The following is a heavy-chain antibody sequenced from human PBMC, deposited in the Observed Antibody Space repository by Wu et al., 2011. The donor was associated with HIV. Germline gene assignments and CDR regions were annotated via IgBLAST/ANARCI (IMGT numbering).Heavy chain of an antibody. D-gene: IGHD2-2*01. CDR3: ARDPNFVAPGASNYFDP. CDR2: IIPVFGSA. V-gene: IGHV1-69*15. Sequence: QVQLVQSGAEVKKPGSSVKVSCKASGGTFSSYAISWVRQAPGQGLEWMGRIIPVFGSANSAQKFQGRVTLTADESTSTAYMELSSLRSDDTAVYYCARDPNFVAPGASNYFDPWGQGTLVTVAS. CDR1: GGTFSSYA. J-gene: IGHJ4*02.